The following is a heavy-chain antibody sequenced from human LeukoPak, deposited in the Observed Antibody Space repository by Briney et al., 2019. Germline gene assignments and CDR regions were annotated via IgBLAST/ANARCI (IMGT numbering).Heavy chain of an antibody. J-gene: IGHJ4*02. V-gene: IGHV3-30*18. CDR2: ISYDGRNK. CDR3: AKTTTRYSSGWLDY. D-gene: IGHD6-19*01. Sequence: GGALRLSCAASGFIFSSYGMHWVRQAPGKGLEWVAVISYDGRNKYYADSVKGRFTISRDNSKNTLYLQMNSLRAEDTAVYYCAKTTTRYSSGWLDYWGQGTLVTVSS. CDR1: GFIFSSYG.